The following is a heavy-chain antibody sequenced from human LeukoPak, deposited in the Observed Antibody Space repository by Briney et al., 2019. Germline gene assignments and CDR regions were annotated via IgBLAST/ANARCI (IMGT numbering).Heavy chain of an antibody. D-gene: IGHD6-13*01. Sequence: GGSLRLSCAASGFTFSDYYMSWIRQAPGEGLDWVSYISSSRSYTNYADSVKGRFTISRDNAKNSLYLQMNSMRAEDTAVYYCAKNLAAAGYYFDYWGQGTLVTVSS. CDR3: AKNLAAAGYYFDY. CDR2: ISSSRSYT. V-gene: IGHV3-11*03. CDR1: GFTFSDYY. J-gene: IGHJ4*02.